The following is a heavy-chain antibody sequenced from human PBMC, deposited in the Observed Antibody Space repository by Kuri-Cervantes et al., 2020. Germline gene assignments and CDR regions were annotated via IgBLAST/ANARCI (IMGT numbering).Heavy chain of an antibody. J-gene: IGHJ3*02. Sequence: GGSLRLSCATSGFTFSSYGMHWVRQAPGKGLEWVAFIRYDGNKKYYVDSVKGRFTISRDNAKNSLYLQMNSLKTEDTAVYYCTTGSYYYDSSGFFHGRDAFDIWGQGTMVTVSS. D-gene: IGHD3-22*01. CDR2: IRYDGNKK. V-gene: IGHV3-30*02. CDR3: TTGSYYYDSSGFFHGRDAFDI. CDR1: GFTFSSYG.